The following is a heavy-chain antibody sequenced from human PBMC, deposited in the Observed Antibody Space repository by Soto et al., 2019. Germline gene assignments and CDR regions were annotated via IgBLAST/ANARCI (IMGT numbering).Heavy chain of an antibody. CDR3: ARGEITLLGGMDV. CDR2: INHSGTS. CDR1: GGYFLCYY. V-gene: IGHV4-34*01. J-gene: IGHJ6*02. D-gene: IGHD3-10*01. Sequence: SSETMSVTCPVAGGYFLCYYWGWVRQPPGKGLEWIGEINHSGTSNYHPSLKSRVTISVATSKNQFSLTVNSVTPADTAVYYCARGEITLLGGMDVWGQGTTVTVSS.